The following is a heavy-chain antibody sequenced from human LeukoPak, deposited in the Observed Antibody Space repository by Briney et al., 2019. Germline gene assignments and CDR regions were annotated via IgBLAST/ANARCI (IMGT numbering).Heavy chain of an antibody. V-gene: IGHV4-30-2*01. D-gene: IGHD5-12*01. Sequence: SQTLSLTCAVSGGSISSGGYSWSWTRQPPGKGLEWIGYIYHSGSTYYNPSLKSRVTISVDRSKNQFSLKLSSVTAADTAVYYCAREVRGYSGYDYYYGMDVWGQGTTVTVSS. J-gene: IGHJ6*02. CDR2: IYHSGST. CDR1: GGSISSGGYS. CDR3: AREVRGYSGYDYYYGMDV.